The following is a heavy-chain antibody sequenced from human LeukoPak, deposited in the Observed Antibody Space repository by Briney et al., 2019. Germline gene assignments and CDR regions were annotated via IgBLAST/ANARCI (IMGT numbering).Heavy chain of an antibody. V-gene: IGHV3-48*01. J-gene: IGHJ4*02. Sequence: ETLSLTCTVSGGSISSSSYYWGWIRQAPGKGLEWVSYISSSSSTIYYADSVKGRFTISRDNAKNSLYLQMNSLRAEDTAVYYCARDGLNTIYDYWGQGTLVTVSS. CDR2: ISSSSSTI. CDR1: GGSISSSS. CDR3: ARDGLNTIYDY. D-gene: IGHD3-9*01.